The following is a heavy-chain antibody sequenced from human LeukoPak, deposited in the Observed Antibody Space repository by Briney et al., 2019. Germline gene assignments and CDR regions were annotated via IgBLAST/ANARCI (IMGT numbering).Heavy chain of an antibody. Sequence: GGSLRLSCAASGLAFDDYTMHWVRQAPGKGLEWVSLISWDGGSTYYADSVKGRFTISRDNSKNSLYLQMNSLRTEDTALYYCAKATRVVSTVTPFVDWGQGTLVTVSS. CDR3: AKATRVVSTVTPFVD. V-gene: IGHV3-43*01. CDR2: ISWDGGST. J-gene: IGHJ4*02. CDR1: GLAFDDYT. D-gene: IGHD4-17*01.